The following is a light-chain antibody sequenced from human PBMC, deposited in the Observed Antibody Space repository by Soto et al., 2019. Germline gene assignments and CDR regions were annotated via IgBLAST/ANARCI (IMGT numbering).Light chain of an antibody. CDR3: TSYAGSNNFFYA. CDR1: SSDVGGYNY. J-gene: IGLJ1*01. CDR2: EVS. Sequence: QSALTQPPSASGSPGQSVTISCTGTSSDVGGYNYVSWYQQHPGKAPKLMIYEVSKRPSGVPDRFSGSKSGNTASLTVSGLQAEDEADYYCTSYAGSNNFFYAFGTGTKVTVL. V-gene: IGLV2-8*01.